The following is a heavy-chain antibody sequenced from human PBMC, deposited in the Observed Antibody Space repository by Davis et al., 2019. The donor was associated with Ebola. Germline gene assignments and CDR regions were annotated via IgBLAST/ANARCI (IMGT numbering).Heavy chain of an antibody. D-gene: IGHD1-7*01. V-gene: IGHV5-51*01. Sequence: PGGSLRLSCNGSGYSFTSYWIGWVRQLPGKGMEWMGIIYPGDSDTRYSPSFQGQVTISADKSISTAYLQWSSLKASDTAMYYCARRALYNWDLTDWGQGTLVTVSS. J-gene: IGHJ4*02. CDR2: IYPGDSDT. CDR1: GYSFTSYW. CDR3: ARRALYNWDLTD.